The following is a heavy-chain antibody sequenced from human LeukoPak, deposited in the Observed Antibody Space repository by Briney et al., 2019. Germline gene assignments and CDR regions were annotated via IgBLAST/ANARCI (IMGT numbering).Heavy chain of an antibody. CDR1: GYTFTSYD. CDR2: MNPNSGNT. CDR3: ARRTRELGYCSGGSCYHDAFDI. V-gene: IGHV1-8*01. J-gene: IGHJ3*02. D-gene: IGHD2-15*01. Sequence: ASVKASCKASGYTFTSYDINWVRQATGQGLEWMGWMNPNSGNTGYAQKFQGRVTMIRNTSISTAYMELSSLRSEDTAVYYCARRTRELGYCSGGSCYHDAFDIWAKGQWSPSLQ.